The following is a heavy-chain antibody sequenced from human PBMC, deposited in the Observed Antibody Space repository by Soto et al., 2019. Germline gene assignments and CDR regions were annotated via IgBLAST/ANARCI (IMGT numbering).Heavy chain of an antibody. V-gene: IGHV1-18*01. Sequence: QVQLVQSGAEVKKPGASVKVSCKASGYTFTSYGISWVRQAPGQGLEWMGWISAYNGNTNYAQKLQGRGTMTTDTSTSTAYMELRSLRSDDTAVYYCARDLVVVVPAARAGPYYYGMDVWGQGTTVTVSS. CDR3: ARDLVVVVPAARAGPYYYGMDV. CDR1: GYTFTSYG. CDR2: ISAYNGNT. J-gene: IGHJ6*02. D-gene: IGHD2-2*01.